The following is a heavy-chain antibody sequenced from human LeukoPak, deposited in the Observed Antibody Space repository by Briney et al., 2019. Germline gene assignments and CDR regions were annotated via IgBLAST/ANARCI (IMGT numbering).Heavy chain of an antibody. CDR2: MSSNGGST. Sequence: PGRSLRLSCAASGFTFSSYAMHWVRQAPGRGLEYVSAMSSNGGSTYYANSVKGRFTISRDNSKNTLYLQMGSLRAEDMAVYYCARDRYSWITGPDYWGQGTLVTVSS. V-gene: IGHV3-64*01. D-gene: IGHD1-20*01. CDR1: GFTFSSYA. CDR3: ARDRYSWITGPDY. J-gene: IGHJ4*02.